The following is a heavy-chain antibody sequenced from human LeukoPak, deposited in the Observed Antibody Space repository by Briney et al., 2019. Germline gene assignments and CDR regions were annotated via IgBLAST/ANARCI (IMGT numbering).Heavy chain of an antibody. V-gene: IGHV6-1*01. D-gene: IGHD4-17*01. Sequence: SQTLSLTCAISGDSVSSNSAAWTWIRQSPSRGLEWLGRTYYRSKWSDDYAVSAKSRITINPDRSKNQFSLHLNSMTPEDTAIYYCARGRVTTIANYYYYYIDVWGEGTTVTVSS. CDR1: GDSVSSNSAA. CDR3: ARGRVTTIANYYYYYIDV. CDR2: TYYRSKWSD. J-gene: IGHJ6*03.